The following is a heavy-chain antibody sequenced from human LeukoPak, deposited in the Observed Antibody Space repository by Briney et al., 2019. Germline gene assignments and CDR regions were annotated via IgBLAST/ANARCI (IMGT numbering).Heavy chain of an antibody. J-gene: IGHJ5*02. CDR3: ARDGVVPAAMGGNWFDP. V-gene: IGHV3-7*01. CDR2: IKQDGSEK. Sequence: GGSLRLSCAASGFTFSSYWMSWVRQAPGKGLEWVANIKQDGSEKYYVDSVKGRFTISRDNAKNSLYLQMNSLRAEDTAVYYCARDGVVPAAMGGNWFDPWGQGTLVTVSS. D-gene: IGHD2-2*01. CDR1: GFTFSSYW.